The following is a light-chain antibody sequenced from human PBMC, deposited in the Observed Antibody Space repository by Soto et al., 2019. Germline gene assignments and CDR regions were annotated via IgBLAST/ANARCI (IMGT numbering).Light chain of an antibody. Sequence: DIQMTQSPSTLSASVGDRFTITCRASQSISSWLAWYHQKPWKAPKLLIYDASSLESGVPSRFSGSGSGTEFTLTISSLQPDDFATYYCQQYNSYSPTFGQGSNVDIK. CDR2: DAS. V-gene: IGKV1-5*01. CDR1: QSISSW. CDR3: QQYNSYSPT. J-gene: IGKJ1*01.